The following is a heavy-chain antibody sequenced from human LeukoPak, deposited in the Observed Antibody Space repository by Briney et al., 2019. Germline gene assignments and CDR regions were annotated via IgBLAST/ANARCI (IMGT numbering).Heavy chain of an antibody. CDR3: TRAGRYCSGGSCYSFY. CDR1: GFTFGDYA. Sequence: GGSLRLSCTASGFTFGDYAMSWFRQAPGEGLEWVGFIRSKAHGGTTEYAASVKGRFTISRDNSKSIAYLQMDSLKTEDTAVYYCTRAGRYCSGGSCYSFYWGQGTLVTVSS. J-gene: IGHJ4*02. D-gene: IGHD2-15*01. CDR2: IRSKAHGGTT. V-gene: IGHV3-49*03.